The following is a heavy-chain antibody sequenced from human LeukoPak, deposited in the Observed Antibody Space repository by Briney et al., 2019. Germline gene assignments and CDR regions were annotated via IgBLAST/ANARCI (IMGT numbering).Heavy chain of an antibody. CDR2: ISWDGGNT. J-gene: IGHJ2*01. Sequence: GRSLRLSCAASGFSFRDYAMHWVRQAPGKGLEWVSGISWDGGNTGYADSVKGRFSISRDNAKNSLYLQMNSLSAEDMALYYCAKAITIAEEYFDLWGRGTLVTVSS. V-gene: IGHV3-9*03. D-gene: IGHD1-14*01. CDR3: AKAITIAEEYFDL. CDR1: GFSFRDYA.